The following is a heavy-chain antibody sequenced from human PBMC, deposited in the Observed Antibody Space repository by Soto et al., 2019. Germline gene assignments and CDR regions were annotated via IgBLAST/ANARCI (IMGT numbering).Heavy chain of an antibody. D-gene: IGHD2-2*01. CDR3: ARDTVVVPATSLD. Sequence: ASVKVSCKASGGTFSSYTISWVRQAPGQGLEWMGRIIPILGIANYAQKFQGRVTITADKSTSTAYMELSSLRSEDTAVYYCARDTVVVPATSLDWGQGTLVTVSS. CDR2: IIPILGIA. V-gene: IGHV1-69*04. CDR1: GGTFSSYT. J-gene: IGHJ4*02.